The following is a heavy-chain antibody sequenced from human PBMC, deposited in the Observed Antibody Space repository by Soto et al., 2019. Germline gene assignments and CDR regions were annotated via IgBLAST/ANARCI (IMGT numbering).Heavy chain of an antibody. D-gene: IGHD5-12*01. J-gene: IGHJ4*02. CDR2: ISYDGSNI. Sequence: QVQLVESGGGVVQPGRSLRLSCAASGFIFNSYGMHWIRQVPGKGLEWVAVISYDGSNIFYADSVKGRFTISRDNSNNTLYLQMNSLRGDDTAVYYCARGVRGVATIAIGFYLDYWGQGTLVTTSS. CDR3: ARGVRGVATIAIGFYLDY. CDR1: GFIFNSYG. V-gene: IGHV3-30*03.